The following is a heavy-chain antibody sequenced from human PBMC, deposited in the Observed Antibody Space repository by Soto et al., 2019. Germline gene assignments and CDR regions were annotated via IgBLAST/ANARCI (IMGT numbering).Heavy chain of an antibody. D-gene: IGHD6-19*01. CDR2: ISSSSSYI. CDR3: ARDRRRIAVAGTVNWFDP. CDR1: GFTFSSYS. Sequence: EVQLVESGGGLVKPGGSLRLSCAASGFTFSSYSMNWVRQAPGKGLEWVSSISSSSSYIYYADSVKGRFTISRDNDQNSLYLQMNSLRAEDTAVYYCARDRRRIAVAGTVNWFDPWGQGTLVTVSS. V-gene: IGHV3-21*01. J-gene: IGHJ5*02.